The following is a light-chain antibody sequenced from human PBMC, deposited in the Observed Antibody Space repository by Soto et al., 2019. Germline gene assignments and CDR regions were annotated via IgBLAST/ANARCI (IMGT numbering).Light chain of an antibody. J-gene: IGLJ3*02. CDR1: SSNIGINY. Sequence: QSVLTQPPSVSAAPGEKVTISCSGSSSNIGINYVPWYQQLPGTAPKLLMYDNNKRPTGIPDRFSGSKSGTSATLGITGLQTGDEADYYCGTWDSSLSVVVFGGGTKLTVL. CDR2: DNN. V-gene: IGLV1-51*01. CDR3: GTWDSSLSVVV.